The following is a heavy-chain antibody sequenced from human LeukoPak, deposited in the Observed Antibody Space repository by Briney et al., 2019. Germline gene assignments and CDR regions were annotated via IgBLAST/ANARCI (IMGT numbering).Heavy chain of an antibody. CDR1: GGSISSGSYY. V-gene: IGHV4-61*02. CDR2: IYTSGST. Sequence: SQTLSLTCTVSGGSISSGSYYWSWIRQPAGKGLGWIGRIYTSGSTNYNPSLKSRVTISVDTSKNQFSLKLSSVTAADTAVYYCARVSTQYDSSGYHNWFDRWGQGTLVTVSS. D-gene: IGHD3-22*01. J-gene: IGHJ5*02. CDR3: ARVSTQYDSSGYHNWFDR.